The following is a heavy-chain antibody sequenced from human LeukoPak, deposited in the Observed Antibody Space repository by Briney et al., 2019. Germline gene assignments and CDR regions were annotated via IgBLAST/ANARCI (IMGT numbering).Heavy chain of an antibody. V-gene: IGHV4-34*01. J-gene: IGHJ1*01. Sequence: ASETISLTCAVYGGTFSGYYWSWIRQPPGKGLEWIGEINHSGSTNYNPSLKSRVTISVDTSKNQFSLKLSSVTAADTAVYYCARGYSSWYQYFQHWGQGTLVTVSS. CDR1: GGTFSGYY. D-gene: IGHD6-13*01. CDR2: INHSGST. CDR3: ARGYSSWYQYFQH.